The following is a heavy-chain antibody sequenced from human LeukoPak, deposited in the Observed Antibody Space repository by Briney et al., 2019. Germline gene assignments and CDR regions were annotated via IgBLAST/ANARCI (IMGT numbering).Heavy chain of an antibody. CDR1: GGSISSSSYY. V-gene: IGHV4-61*02. D-gene: IGHD1-26*01. Sequence: PSETLSLTCTVSGGSISSSSYYWSWIRQPAGTGLEWIGRIYTSGSTNYNPSLKSRVTISVDTSKNQFSLKLSSVTAADTAVYYCARGGGSYYYWGQGTLVTVSS. J-gene: IGHJ4*02. CDR2: IYTSGST. CDR3: ARGGGSYYY.